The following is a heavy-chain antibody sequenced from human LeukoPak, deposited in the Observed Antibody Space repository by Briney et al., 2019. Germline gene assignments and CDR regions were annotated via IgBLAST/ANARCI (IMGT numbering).Heavy chain of an antibody. Sequence: SETLSLTCAVSGGSISSGGYSWSWIRQPPGKGLEWIGYIYHSGSTYYNPSLKSRVTISVDRSKNQFSLKLSSVTAADTAVYYCARGKYYDILSYFDYWGQGTLVTVSS. CDR3: ARGKYYDILSYFDY. CDR2: IYHSGST. CDR1: GGSISSGGYS. D-gene: IGHD3-9*01. J-gene: IGHJ4*02. V-gene: IGHV4-30-2*01.